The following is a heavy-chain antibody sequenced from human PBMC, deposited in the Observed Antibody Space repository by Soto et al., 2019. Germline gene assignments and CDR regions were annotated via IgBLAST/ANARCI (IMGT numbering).Heavy chain of an antibody. CDR3: ARGFWSGYYTANFDY. V-gene: IGHV4-59*01. J-gene: IGHJ4*02. CDR1: GGSISSYY. D-gene: IGHD3-3*01. Sequence: SETLSLTCTVSGGSISSYYWSWIRQPPGKGLEWIGYIYYSGSTNYNPSLKSRVTISVDTSKNQFSLKLSSVTAADTAVYYCARGFWSGYYTANFDYWGQGTLVTVSS. CDR2: IYYSGST.